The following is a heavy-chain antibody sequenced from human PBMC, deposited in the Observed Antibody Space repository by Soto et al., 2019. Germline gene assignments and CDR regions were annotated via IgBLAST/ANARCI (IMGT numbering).Heavy chain of an antibody. D-gene: IGHD4-17*01. CDR3: ETRLGDYVYYYYGMDV. J-gene: IGHJ6*02. Sequence: QVQLVQSGAEVQKPVSSVKVSCKASGGTFSSYTISWVRQAPGQGLEWMGRIIPILGIANYAQKCQGRVTITADKSASPAYMEVSSLRSEDTDVYYCETRLGDYVYYYYGMDVWGQGTTVTVS. CDR1: GGTFSSYT. CDR2: IIPILGIA. V-gene: IGHV1-69*02.